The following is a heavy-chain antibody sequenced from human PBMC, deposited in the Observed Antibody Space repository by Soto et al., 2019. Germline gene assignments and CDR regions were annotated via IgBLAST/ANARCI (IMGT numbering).Heavy chain of an antibody. J-gene: IGHJ5*02. CDR2: ISYDGSNK. V-gene: IGHV3-30-3*01. Sequence: QVQLVESGGGVVQPGRSLRLSCAASGFTFSSYAMHWVRQAPGKGLEWVAVISYDGSNKYYADSVKGRFTISRDNSKNTRYLQMNSLRAEDTAVYYCARDREYSSLSGWFDPWGHGTLVTVSS. D-gene: IGHD6-6*01. CDR1: GFTFSSYA. CDR3: ARDREYSSLSGWFDP.